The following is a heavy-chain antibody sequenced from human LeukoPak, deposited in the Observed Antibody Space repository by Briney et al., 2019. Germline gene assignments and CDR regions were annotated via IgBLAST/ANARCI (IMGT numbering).Heavy chain of an antibody. CDR1: GFTFSSYA. CDR2: ISGSGGST. Sequence: GGSLRLSCAASGFTFSSYAMSWVRQAPGKGLEWDSAISGSGGSTYYADSVKGRFTISRDNSKNTLYLQMNSLRAEDTAVYYCARTRYCSGGSCYHSGYYGMDVWGQGTTVTVSS. J-gene: IGHJ6*02. CDR3: ARTRYCSGGSCYHSGYYGMDV. V-gene: IGHV3-23*01. D-gene: IGHD2-15*01.